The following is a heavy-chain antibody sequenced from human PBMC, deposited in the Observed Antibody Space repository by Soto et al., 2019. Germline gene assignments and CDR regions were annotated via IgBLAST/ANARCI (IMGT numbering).Heavy chain of an antibody. CDR1: GDSVSSSDYY. J-gene: IGHJ4*02. CDR3: TRYSGSYSADY. CDR2: IYYNGNT. Sequence: SETLSLTCTVSGDSVSSSDYYWNWVRQPPGKGLEWIGNIYYNGNTNYNPSLRGRLTISLETSKNQFSLKLTSVTVADTAVYYCTRYSGSYSADYWGRGALVTVPQ. D-gene: IGHD1-26*01. V-gene: IGHV4-61*08.